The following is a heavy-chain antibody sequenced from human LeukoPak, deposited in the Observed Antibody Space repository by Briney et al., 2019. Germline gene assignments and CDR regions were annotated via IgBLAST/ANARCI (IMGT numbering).Heavy chain of an antibody. J-gene: IGHJ4*02. V-gene: IGHV1-24*01. Sequence: ASVKVSCKASGYTFTGYYMHWVRQAPGQGLEWMGGFDPEDGETIYAQKFQGRVTMTEDTSTDTAYMELSSLRSEDTAVYYCATLGGYNWNDVYWGQGTLVTVSS. CDR2: FDPEDGET. D-gene: IGHD1-1*01. CDR3: ATLGGYNWNDVY. CDR1: GYTFTGYY.